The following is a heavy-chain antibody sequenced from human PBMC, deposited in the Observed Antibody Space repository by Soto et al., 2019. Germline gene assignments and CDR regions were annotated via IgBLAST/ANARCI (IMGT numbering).Heavy chain of an antibody. V-gene: IGHV1-8*01. Sequence: ASVKVSCKASGYTFTSYDINLVRQATGQGLEWMGWMNPNSGNTGYAQKFQGRVTMTRNTSISTAYMELSSLRSEDTAVYYCARRFITGALEINWFDPWGQGTLVTVS. CDR2: MNPNSGNT. J-gene: IGHJ5*02. CDR1: GYTFTSYD. CDR3: ARRFITGALEINWFDP. D-gene: IGHD1-20*01.